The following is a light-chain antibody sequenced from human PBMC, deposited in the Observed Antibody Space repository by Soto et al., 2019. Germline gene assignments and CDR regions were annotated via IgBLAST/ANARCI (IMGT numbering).Light chain of an antibody. CDR2: GAS. Sequence: EIVLTQSPGTLSLSSGERATLSCRASQSVSSSYLAWYQQKPGQAPRLLIYGASSRATGIPDRFSGSGSGTDFTLTISRLEPEDFSVYYYQQYGSSPLTFGGGTKVDIK. CDR1: QSVSSSY. CDR3: QQYGSSPLT. V-gene: IGKV3-20*01. J-gene: IGKJ4*01.